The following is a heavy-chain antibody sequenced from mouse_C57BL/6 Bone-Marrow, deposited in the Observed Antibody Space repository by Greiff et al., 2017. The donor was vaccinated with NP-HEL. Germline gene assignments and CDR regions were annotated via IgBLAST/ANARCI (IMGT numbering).Heavy chain of an antibody. CDR2: IYPRSGNT. Sequence: QVQLQQSGAELARPGASVKLSCTASGYTFTSYGISWVKQRTGQGLEWIGEIYPRSGNTYYNEKFKGKATLTADKSSSTAYMELRSLTSEDSAVYFCARKGSSWFAYWGQGTLVTVSA. CDR1: GYTFTSYG. CDR3: ARKGSSWFAY. J-gene: IGHJ3*01. V-gene: IGHV1-81*01.